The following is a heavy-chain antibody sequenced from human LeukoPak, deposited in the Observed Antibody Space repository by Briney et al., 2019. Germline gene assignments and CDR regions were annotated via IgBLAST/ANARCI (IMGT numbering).Heavy chain of an antibody. Sequence: PSETLSLTCAVYGGSFGGYYWSWIRQPPGKGLEWIGEINHSGSTNYNPSLKSRVTISVDTSKNQFSLKLSSVTAADTAVYYCARRRWLQDPLGYWGQGTLVTVSS. D-gene: IGHD5-24*01. V-gene: IGHV4-34*01. CDR3: ARRRWLQDPLGY. CDR2: INHSGST. J-gene: IGHJ4*02. CDR1: GGSFGGYY.